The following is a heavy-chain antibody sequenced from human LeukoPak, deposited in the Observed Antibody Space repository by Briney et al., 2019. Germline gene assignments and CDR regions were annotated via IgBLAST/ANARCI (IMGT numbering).Heavy chain of an antibody. Sequence: SVKVSCKASGGTFSSYAISWVRQAPGQGLEWMGGIIPIFGAANYAQKFQGRVTITTDESTSTAYMELSSLRSEDTAVYYCARAIGIAVAGTYYYYYMDVWGKGTTVTVSS. J-gene: IGHJ6*03. CDR3: ARAIGIAVAGTYYYYYMDV. CDR2: IIPIFGAA. V-gene: IGHV1-69*05. CDR1: GGTFSSYA. D-gene: IGHD6-19*01.